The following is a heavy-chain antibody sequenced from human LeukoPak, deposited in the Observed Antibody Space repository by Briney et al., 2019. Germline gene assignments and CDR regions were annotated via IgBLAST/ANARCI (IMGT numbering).Heavy chain of an antibody. D-gene: IGHD2-2*01. Sequence: SETLSLTCTVSGYSISSSYWSWIRQPAGKGLEWIGRFYTSGSANYNPSLKSRVSMSVDTSKNQLSLKLTSVTAADTTVYYCARGGGASPSDYWGQGILVTVSS. J-gene: IGHJ4*02. V-gene: IGHV4-4*07. CDR1: GYSISSSY. CDR2: FYTSGSA. CDR3: ARGGGASPSDY.